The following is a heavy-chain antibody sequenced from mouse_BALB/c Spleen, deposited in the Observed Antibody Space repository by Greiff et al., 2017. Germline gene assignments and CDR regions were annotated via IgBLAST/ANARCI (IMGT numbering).Heavy chain of an antibody. V-gene: IGHV1S135*01. J-gene: IGHJ4*01. CDR3: ANKEYGNYDHYAMDY. D-gene: IGHD2-1*01. CDR2: IDPFNGGT. CDR1: GYSFTSYY. Sequence: EVQLQQSGPELMKPGASVKISCKASGYSFTSYYMHWVKQSHGKSLEWIGYIDPFNGGTSYNQKFKGKATLTVDKSSSTAYMHLSSLTSEDSAVYYCANKEYGNYDHYAMDYWGQGTSVTVSS.